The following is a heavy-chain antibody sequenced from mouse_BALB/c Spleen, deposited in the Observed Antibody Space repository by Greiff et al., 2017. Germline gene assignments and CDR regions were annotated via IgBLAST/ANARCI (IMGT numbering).Heavy chain of an antibody. CDR3: ARDDRNYCYAMDY. J-gene: IGHJ4*01. D-gene: IGHD2-3*01. CDR2: ISSGGSYT. V-gene: IGHV5-6*01. Sequence: EVKLVESGGDLVKPGGSLKLSCAASGFTFSSYGMSWVRQTPDKRLEWVATISSGGSYTYYPDSLKGRFTIARDNAKNTQYLQRSSLKSEDTAMYCGARDDRNYCYAMDYWGQGTSVTVSS. CDR1: GFTFSSYG.